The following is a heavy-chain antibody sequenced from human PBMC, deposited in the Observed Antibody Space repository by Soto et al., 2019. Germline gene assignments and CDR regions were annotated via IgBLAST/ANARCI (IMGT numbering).Heavy chain of an antibody. CDR2: IYWKDAE. CDR1: GFSLGDFGEG. V-gene: IGHV2-5*01. Sequence: QITLEESGPTLVKPTQTLTLTCSFSGFSLGDFGEGVGWVRQPPGEALERLALIYWKDAERYNPSRESRLTISTRSPKTRAVLPMATPDPLHPATFLCAHARGCCGSRGPWCQGTLLTLSS. J-gene: IGHJ5*02. CDR3: AHARGCCGSRGP. D-gene: IGHD2-21*01.